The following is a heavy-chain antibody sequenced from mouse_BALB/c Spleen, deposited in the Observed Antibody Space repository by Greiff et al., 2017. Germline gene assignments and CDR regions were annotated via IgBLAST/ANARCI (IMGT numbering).Heavy chain of an antibody. Sequence: DVKLVESGGGLVQPGGSRKLSCAASGFTFSSFGMHWVRQAPEKGLEWVAYISSGSSTIYYADTVKGRFTISRDNPKNTLFLQMTSLRSEDTAMYYCARSLRRGYYFDDWGQGTTLTVSS. V-gene: IGHV5-17*02. CDR3: ARSLRRGYYFDD. J-gene: IGHJ2*01. CDR2: ISSGSSTI. D-gene: IGHD2-12*01. CDR1: GFTFSSFG.